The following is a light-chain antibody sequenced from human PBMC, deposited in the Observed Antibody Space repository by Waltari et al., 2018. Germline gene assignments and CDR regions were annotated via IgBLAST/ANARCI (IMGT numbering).Light chain of an antibody. CDR3: HQYGSSPHT. Sequence: DIVLTQSPGTLSLFLGERATLSCKARQYVRSNFLAWYQQKPGQAPRLLVYDSSNRATVIPDRFSGSGSGTDVTLTISGLEPEDFAVYHCHQYGSSPHTFGGGTKVEIE. CDR1: QYVRSNF. CDR2: DSS. V-gene: IGKV3-20*01. J-gene: IGKJ4*01.